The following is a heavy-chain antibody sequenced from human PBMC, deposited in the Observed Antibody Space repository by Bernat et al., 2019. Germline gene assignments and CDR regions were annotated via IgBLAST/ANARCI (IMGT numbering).Heavy chain of an antibody. Sequence: EVHLLESGGGLVQPGGSLRLSCAASGFTFRSYAMSLVRQAPGKGLEWVSTFRGVDESTFYADSVKGRFTISRDNSKNTMYLQMNSLRVEDTAVYYCAKGGPLLRENDAFDIWGQGTMVTVSS. CDR2: FRGVDEST. J-gene: IGHJ3*02. D-gene: IGHD3-22*01. V-gene: IGHV3-23*01. CDR1: GFTFRSYA. CDR3: AKGGPLLRENDAFDI.